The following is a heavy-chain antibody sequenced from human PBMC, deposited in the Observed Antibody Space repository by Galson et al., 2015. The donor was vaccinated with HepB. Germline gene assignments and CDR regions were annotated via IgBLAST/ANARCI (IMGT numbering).Heavy chain of an antibody. D-gene: IGHD2-2*01. CDR2: IIPILGIA. CDR3: ASGIVVVPAAMETDY. V-gene: IGHV1-69*04. CDR1: GGTFSSYA. J-gene: IGHJ4*02. Sequence: SVKVSCKASGGTFSSYAISWVRQAPGQGLEWMGRIIPILGIANYAQKFQGRVTITADKSTSTAYMELSSLRSEDTAVYYCASGIVVVPAAMETDYWGQGTLVTVSS.